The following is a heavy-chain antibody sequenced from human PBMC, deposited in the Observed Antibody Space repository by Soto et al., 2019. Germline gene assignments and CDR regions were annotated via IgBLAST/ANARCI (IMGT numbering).Heavy chain of an antibody. D-gene: IGHD6-6*01. CDR2: ISGSGGST. CDR1: GFTFSSYA. Sequence: GGSLRLSCAASGFTFSSYAMSWVRQAPGKGLEWVSAISGSGGSTYYADSVKGRFTISRDNSKNTLYLQMNSLRAEDTAVYYCAKRPAGGQLVVHYYYYMDVWGKGTTVTVSS. CDR3: AKRPAGGQLVVHYYYYMDV. J-gene: IGHJ6*03. V-gene: IGHV3-23*01.